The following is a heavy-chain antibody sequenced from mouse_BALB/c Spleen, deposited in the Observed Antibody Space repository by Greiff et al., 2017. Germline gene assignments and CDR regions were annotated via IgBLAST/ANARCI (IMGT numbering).Heavy chain of an antibody. J-gene: IGHJ4*01. CDR1: GFSFSVYY. CDR2: ISDGGSYT. CDR3: ERRGDGSSYDAMDD. V-gene: IGHV5-4*02. D-gene: IGHD1-1*01. Sequence: EVKLVESGGGLVKPGGSLKLSCAASGFSFSVYYMSWVRQTPEKRLEWVATISDGGSYTYYTDSVKGRFTISRDNAKNNLYLQMSSLKSEDTAMYYCERRGDGSSYDAMDDWGQGTSVTGSS.